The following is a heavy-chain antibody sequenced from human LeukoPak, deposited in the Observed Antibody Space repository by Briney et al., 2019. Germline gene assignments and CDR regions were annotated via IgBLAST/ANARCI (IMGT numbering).Heavy chain of an antibody. D-gene: IGHD5-12*01. CDR2: ISVYNGNT. V-gene: IGHV1-18*01. J-gene: IGHJ4*02. Sequence: ASVKVSCKASGYTFISYGISWVRQAPGQGLECMGWISVYNGNTNYAQKFQGRVTMTTDTSMSTAYMELRSLKSDDTAMYYCARDQWGYSGYNPFDYWGQGTLVTVSS. CDR1: GYTFISYG. CDR3: ARDQWGYSGYNPFDY.